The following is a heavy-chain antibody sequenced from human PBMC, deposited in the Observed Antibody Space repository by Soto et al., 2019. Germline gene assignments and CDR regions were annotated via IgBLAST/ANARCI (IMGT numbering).Heavy chain of an antibody. CDR1: GFTFSSYG. CDR2: IWFDGSNK. J-gene: IGHJ4*02. CDR3: ATTGPY. V-gene: IGHV3-33*01. Sequence: QVQLVESGGGVVQPGMSLRLSCAASGFTFSSYGMHWVRQAPGKGLEWVAVIWFDGSNKFYADSVKGRFTIYRENSQNTVSLQMNSRRDEDSAAYYCATTGPYWGQGTLVTVSS.